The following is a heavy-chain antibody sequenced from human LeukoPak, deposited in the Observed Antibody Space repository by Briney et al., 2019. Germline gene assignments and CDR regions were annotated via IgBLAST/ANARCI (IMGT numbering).Heavy chain of an antibody. D-gene: IGHD4-23*01. CDR1: GGSISSSSYY. CDR2: ISYSGST. Sequence: PSETLSLTCTVSGGSISSSSYYGGWIRQPPGKGLEWIGSISYSGSTYYNPSLKSRVTISVDTSKNQFSLQLSSVTAADTAVYYCARRHAHPLGGDNSQFAFNICGQGKMVTVSS. V-gene: IGHV4-39*01. CDR3: ARRHAHPLGGDNSQFAFNI. J-gene: IGHJ3*02.